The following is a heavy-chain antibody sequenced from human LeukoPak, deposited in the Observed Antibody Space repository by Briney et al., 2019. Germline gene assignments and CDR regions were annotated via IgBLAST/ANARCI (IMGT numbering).Heavy chain of an antibody. V-gene: IGHV3-48*03. CDR2: ISGSGSTI. J-gene: IGHJ4*02. Sequence: PGGSLRLSCAASGFTFSSYEMNWVRQAPGKGLEWVPYISGSGSTIYYADSVKGRFTISRDNAKNSLYLQMNSLRAEDTAVYYCARDGYYDSSGPHDYWGQGTLVTVSS. D-gene: IGHD3-22*01. CDR3: ARDGYYDSSGPHDY. CDR1: GFTFSSYE.